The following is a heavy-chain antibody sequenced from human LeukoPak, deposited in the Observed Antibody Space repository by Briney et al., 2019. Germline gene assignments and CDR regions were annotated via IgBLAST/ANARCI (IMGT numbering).Heavy chain of an antibody. CDR1: GGSISSGSYH. Sequence: TLSLTCTVSGGSISSGSYHWSWIRQPAGKGLEWIGRIYTSGSTNYNPSLKSRVTISVNTSKNQFSLKLSSVTAADTAVYYCAWQGTYDSSGDDAFDIWGQGTMVTVSS. V-gene: IGHV4-61*02. CDR2: IYTSGST. D-gene: IGHD3-22*01. CDR3: AWQGTYDSSGDDAFDI. J-gene: IGHJ3*02.